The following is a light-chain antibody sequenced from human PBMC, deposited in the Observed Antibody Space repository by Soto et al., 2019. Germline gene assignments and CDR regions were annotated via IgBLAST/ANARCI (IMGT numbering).Light chain of an antibody. CDR2: GAF. CDR3: LRYGDSPPAYT. CDR1: QSVSSRN. J-gene: IGKJ2*01. V-gene: IGKV3-20*01. Sequence: EIVLTQSPGTVSLSPGERATLSCRASQSVSSRNLAWYRQKPGQAPSLLIFGAFNRATGIPDRFSGSGSGTDFNLTISRLEPEDCAVYYCLRYGDSPPAYTFGQGTKLEIK.